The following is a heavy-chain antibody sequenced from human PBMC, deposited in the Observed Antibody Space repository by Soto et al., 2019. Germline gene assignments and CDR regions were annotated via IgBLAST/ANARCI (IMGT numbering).Heavy chain of an antibody. Sequence: QITLKESGPTLVKPTQTLTLTCTFSGFSLSTSGVGVGWIRQPPGKALEWLALIYWDDDKRYSPSLKSRLTITQDTSKNQVVRTMTNMDPVDTATYYCAHKGHNYYDSRNWYFDLWGRGTLVTVSS. CDR1: GFSLSTSGVG. D-gene: IGHD3-22*01. CDR3: AHKGHNYYDSRNWYFDL. CDR2: IYWDDDK. J-gene: IGHJ2*01. V-gene: IGHV2-5*02.